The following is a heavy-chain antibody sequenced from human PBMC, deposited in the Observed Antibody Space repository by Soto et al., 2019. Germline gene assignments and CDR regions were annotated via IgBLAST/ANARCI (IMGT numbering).Heavy chain of an antibody. CDR2: ITGSGRTT. CDR1: GFTFGNYA. Sequence: EVQLLESGGGLVLPGGSLRLSCAASGFTFGNYAMRWVRQAPGKGLEWVSDITGSGRTTYYADSVRGRFTISRDNSKNTLYLQMNSLRAKDTALYYCARPLSYWGQGSLVTVSS. V-gene: IGHV3-23*01. J-gene: IGHJ4*02. CDR3: ARPLSY.